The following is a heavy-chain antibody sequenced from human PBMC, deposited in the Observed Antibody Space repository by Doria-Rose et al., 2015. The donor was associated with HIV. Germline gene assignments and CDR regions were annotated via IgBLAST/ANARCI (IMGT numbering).Heavy chain of an antibody. V-gene: IGHV4-31*03. Sequence: QVQLQESGPGLVKPSETLSLTCSVSGASVSSRGYYWNWIRQVPGKGLESLGYTYYTGTSDYSPSLKSRLNMAVDTSKNQFSLKLSFVTVADTAVYYYARMGSYRELDYWGQGALVIVSA. J-gene: IGHJ4*02. CDR3: ARMGSYRELDY. CDR1: GASVSSRGYY. CDR2: TYYTGTS. D-gene: IGHD3-3*01.